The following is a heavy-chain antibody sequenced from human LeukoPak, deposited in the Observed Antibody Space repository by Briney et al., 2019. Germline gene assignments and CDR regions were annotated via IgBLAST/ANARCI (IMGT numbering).Heavy chain of an antibody. CDR1: GGTFSSYA. V-gene: IGHV1-18*01. D-gene: IGHD3-3*01. CDR2: ISAYNGNT. J-gene: IGHJ4*02. Sequence: GASVKVSCKASGGTFSSYAISWVRQAPGQGLEWMGWISAYNGNTNYAQKLQGRVTMTTDTSTSTAYMELRSLRSDDTAVYYCARERKITIFGVACDYWGQGTLVTVSS. CDR3: ARERKITIFGVACDY.